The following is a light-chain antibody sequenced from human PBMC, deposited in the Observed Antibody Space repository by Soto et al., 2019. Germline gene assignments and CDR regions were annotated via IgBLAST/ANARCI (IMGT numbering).Light chain of an antibody. V-gene: IGLV2-14*01. CDR1: SSDVGGYNY. CDR3: SSYTSSSTL. J-gene: IGLJ1*01. Sequence: QSALTQPASVSGSPGQSITISCTGTSSDVGGYNYVSWYQQHPGKAPKLMIDAVTDRPSGVSSRFSGSKSGNTASLTISGLQAEDEADYYCSSYTSSSTLFGTGTKLTVL. CDR2: AVT.